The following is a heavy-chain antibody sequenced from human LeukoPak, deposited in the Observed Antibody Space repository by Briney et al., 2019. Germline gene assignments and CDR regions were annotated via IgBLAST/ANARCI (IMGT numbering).Heavy chain of an antibody. CDR3: ARTYDSSGYYPYNWFDP. Sequence: SQTLSLTCAVSGGSISSGGYSWSWIRQPPGKGLEWIGYIYHSGSTYYNPSLKSRVTISADRSKNQFSLKLSSVTAADTAVYYCARTYDSSGYYPYNWFDPWGQGTLVTVSS. D-gene: IGHD3-22*01. V-gene: IGHV4-30-2*01. J-gene: IGHJ5*02. CDR1: GGSISSGGYS. CDR2: IYHSGST.